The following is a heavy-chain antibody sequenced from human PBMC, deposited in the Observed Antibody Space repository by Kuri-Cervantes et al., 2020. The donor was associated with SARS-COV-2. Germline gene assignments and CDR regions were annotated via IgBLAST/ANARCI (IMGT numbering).Heavy chain of an antibody. CDR2: IIPILGIA. D-gene: IGHD3-10*01. J-gene: IGHJ6*02. Sequence: SVKVSCKASGGTFSSYAISWVRQAPGQGLEWMGRIIPILGIANYAQKFQGRVTITADKSTSTAYMELSSLRSEDTAVYYCARPANYGSGSYYMSYGMDVWGQGTTVTVSS. CDR3: ARPANYGSGSYYMSYGMDV. V-gene: IGHV1-69*04. CDR1: GGTFSSYA.